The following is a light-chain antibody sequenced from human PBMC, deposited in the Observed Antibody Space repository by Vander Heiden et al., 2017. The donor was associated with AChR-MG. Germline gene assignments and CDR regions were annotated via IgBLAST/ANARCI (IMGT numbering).Light chain of an antibody. CDR1: SSDVGGYNY. CDR2: DVS. CDR3: SSYTSSSTPWV. V-gene: IGLV2-14*01. J-gene: IGLJ3*02. Sequence: QSALTQPASVSGSPGQSIIIPCPGTSSDVGGYNYVSWYQQHPGKAPKLMIYDVSKRPSGVSNRFSGSKSGNTASLTISGLQAEDEADYYCSSYTSSSTPWVFGGGTKLTVL.